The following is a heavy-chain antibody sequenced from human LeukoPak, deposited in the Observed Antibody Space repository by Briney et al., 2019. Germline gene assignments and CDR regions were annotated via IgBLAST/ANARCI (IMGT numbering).Heavy chain of an antibody. Sequence: GGSLRLACAASGFTFSSYGMHWVRQAPGKGLEWVAVISYDGSNKYYADSVKGRFTISRDNSKNTLYLQMNSLRAEDTAVYYCAFLDLFDYWGQGTLVTVSS. V-gene: IGHV3-30*03. J-gene: IGHJ4*02. CDR1: GFTFSSYG. CDR3: AFLDLFDY. D-gene: IGHD3/OR15-3a*01. CDR2: ISYDGSNK.